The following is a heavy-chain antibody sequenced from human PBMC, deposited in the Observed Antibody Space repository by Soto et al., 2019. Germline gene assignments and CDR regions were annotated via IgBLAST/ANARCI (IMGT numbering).Heavy chain of an antibody. CDR2: IKSKADGGAR. Sequence: EVQLVESGGDLVKPGGSLRLSCVTSGFMFSSAWMSWVRRAPGKGLEWVGRIKSKADGGARDYAAPVKGRFSISRDDSKNTLYLQMNSLRAEDTAVYYCVEGWNDFWGQGTLVTVSS. CDR1: GFMFSSAW. D-gene: IGHD1-1*01. J-gene: IGHJ4*02. V-gene: IGHV3-15*01. CDR3: VEGWNDF.